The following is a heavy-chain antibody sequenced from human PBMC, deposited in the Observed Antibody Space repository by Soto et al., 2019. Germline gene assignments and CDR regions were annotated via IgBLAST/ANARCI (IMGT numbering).Heavy chain of an antibody. J-gene: IGHJ6*02. D-gene: IGHD3-16*01. CDR1: GGSISSYY. CDR2: IYYSGST. Sequence: PSETLSLTCTVSGGSISSYYWSWIRQPPGKGLEWIGYIYYSGSTNYNPSLKSRVTISVDTSKNQFSLKLSSVTAADTAVYYCARDKVRVDRWGPYYYGMDVWGQGTTVTGSS. V-gene: IGHV4-59*01. CDR3: ARDKVRVDRWGPYYYGMDV.